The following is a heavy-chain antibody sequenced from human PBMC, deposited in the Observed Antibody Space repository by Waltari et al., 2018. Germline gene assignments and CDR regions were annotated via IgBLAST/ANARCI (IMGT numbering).Heavy chain of an antibody. D-gene: IGHD2-15*01. CDR1: GGSISSGSY. J-gene: IGHJ5*02. V-gene: IGHV4-31*03. CDR2: IYYSGST. Sequence: QVQLQESGPGLEKPSQTLSLTCTVPGGSISSGSYWSWIRQPPGKGLEWIGYIYYSGSTYYNPSLKSRVTISVDTSKNQFSLKLSSVTAADTAVYYCARNIKWFDPWGQGTLVTVSS. CDR3: ARNIKWFDP.